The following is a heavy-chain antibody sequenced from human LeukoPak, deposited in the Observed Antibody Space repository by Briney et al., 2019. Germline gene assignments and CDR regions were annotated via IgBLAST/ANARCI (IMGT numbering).Heavy chain of an antibody. CDR1: GGSFSGYY. CDR2: INHFGST. D-gene: IGHD6-6*01. CDR3: ARSIAARPLQSFFDC. V-gene: IGHV4-34*01. Sequence: SETLSLTCAVYGGSFSGYYWSWIRQPPGKGLEWIGEINHFGSTHYNPSLKSRVTISIDTSKNQFSLKLRSVTAANTAVYYCARSIAARPLQSFFDCWGQGTLVTVSS. J-gene: IGHJ4*02.